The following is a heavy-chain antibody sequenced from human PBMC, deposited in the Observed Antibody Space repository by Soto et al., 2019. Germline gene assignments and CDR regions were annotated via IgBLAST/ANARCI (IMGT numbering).Heavy chain of an antibody. V-gene: IGHV4-34*01. CDR1: GGSFSGYY. Sequence: KPSETLSLTCAVYGGSFSGYYWSWIRQPPGKGLEWIGEINHSGSANYNPSLKSRVTISVDTSKNQFSLKLSSVTAADTAVYYCARGSLVVPYCWFDPWGQGTLVTVSS. J-gene: IGHJ5*02. D-gene: IGHD3-22*01. CDR3: ARGSLVVPYCWFDP. CDR2: INHSGSA.